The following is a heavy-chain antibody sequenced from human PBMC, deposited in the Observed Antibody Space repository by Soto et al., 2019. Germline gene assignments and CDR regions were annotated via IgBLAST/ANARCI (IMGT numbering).Heavy chain of an antibody. CDR3: ARLGGGFSYGYNH. CDR1: GGSIRSSNYF. D-gene: IGHD5-18*01. V-gene: IGHV4-39*01. Sequence: SETLSLTCTVSGGSIRSSNYFWGWIRQPPGKGLEWIGSISYSGNTYYNPSLKSRVTISVDTSKNQVSLKLSSVAAADTAGYYCARLGGGFSYGYNHWGQGTLVTVSS. CDR2: ISYSGNT. J-gene: IGHJ5*02.